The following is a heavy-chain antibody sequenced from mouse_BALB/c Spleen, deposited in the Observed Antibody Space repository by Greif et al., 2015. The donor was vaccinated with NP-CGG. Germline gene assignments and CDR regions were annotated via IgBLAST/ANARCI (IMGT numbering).Heavy chain of an antibody. CDR1: GYTFTSYY. CDR2: INPSNGGT. CDR3: TRSWDSYFDY. V-gene: IGHV1S81*02. D-gene: IGHD3-3*01. Sequence: QVQLQQSGAELVKPGASVKLSWKASGYTFTSYYMYWVKQRPGQGLEWIGEINPSNGGTNFNEKFKSKATLTVDKSSSTAYMQLSSLTSEDSAVYYCTRSWDSYFDYWGQGTTLTVSS. J-gene: IGHJ2*01.